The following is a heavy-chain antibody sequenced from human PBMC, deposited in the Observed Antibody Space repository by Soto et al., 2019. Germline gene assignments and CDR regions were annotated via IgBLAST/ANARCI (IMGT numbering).Heavy chain of an antibody. CDR3: ATCSGSYYLLDY. D-gene: IGHD3-10*02. CDR2: IYSGGST. V-gene: IGHV3-66*01. Sequence: EVQLVESGGGLVQPGGSLRLSCAASGFTVSSNYMSWVRQAPGKGLEWVSVIYSGGSTYYADSVKGRFTISRDNSKNTLYRQMNSLRAEDTAVYYCATCSGSYYLLDYWGQGTLVTVSS. CDR1: GFTVSSNY. J-gene: IGHJ4*02.